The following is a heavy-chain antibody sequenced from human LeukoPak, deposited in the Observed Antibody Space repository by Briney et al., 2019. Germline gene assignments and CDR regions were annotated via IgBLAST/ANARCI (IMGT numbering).Heavy chain of an antibody. D-gene: IGHD3-22*01. J-gene: IGHJ4*02. V-gene: IGHV1-18*01. CDR3: ARGLDYYDSSGYYVY. CDR2: ISAYNGNT. CDR1: GYTFTSYG. Sequence: GASVKVSCKASGYTFTSYGISWVRQAPGQGLEWMGWISAYNGNTNYAQKLQGRVTMTTDTSTSTAYMELRSLRSDDTAVYYCARGLDYYDSSGYYVYWGQGTLVTVSS.